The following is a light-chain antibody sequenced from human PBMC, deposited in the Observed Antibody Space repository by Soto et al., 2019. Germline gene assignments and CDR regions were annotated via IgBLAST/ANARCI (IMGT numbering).Light chain of an antibody. Sequence: DIQMTQSPRSLSVSAGDRVSITCEASQDISNYLHWFQQKPGKAPQLLIFDVSNLQTGVPSRFSGGGSGTDFALTISSLEPEDIATYYCQQDSSFPRTFGQGTRLEIK. V-gene: IGKV1-33*01. J-gene: IGKJ5*01. CDR3: QQDSSFPRT. CDR2: DVS. CDR1: QDISNY.